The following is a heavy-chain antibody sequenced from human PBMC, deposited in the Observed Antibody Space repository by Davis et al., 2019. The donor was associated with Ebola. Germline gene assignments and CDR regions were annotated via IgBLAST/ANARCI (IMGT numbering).Heavy chain of an antibody. Sequence: ASVKVSCKASGYTFTSYGISWVRQAPGQGLEWMGWISAYNGNTNYAQKLQGRVTMTTDTSTSTAYMELRSLRSDDTAVYYCARDPSSIWFRELLWKNYYYGMDVWGQGTTVTVSS. V-gene: IGHV1-18*01. J-gene: IGHJ6*02. CDR1: GYTFTSYG. CDR3: ARDPSSIWFRELLWKNYYYGMDV. CDR2: ISAYNGNT. D-gene: IGHD3-10*01.